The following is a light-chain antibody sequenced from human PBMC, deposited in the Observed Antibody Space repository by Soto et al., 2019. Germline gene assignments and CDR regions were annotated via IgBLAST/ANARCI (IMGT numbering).Light chain of an antibody. CDR3: QSGT. Sequence: IQMTQSPSTLSASVGDRVTITCRASQSISSWLAWYQQKPGKAPKLLIYKASSLESGVPSRFSGSGSGTEFTLTISSLQPDDFATYYCQSGTFGQGTKVDI. V-gene: IGKV1-5*03. J-gene: IGKJ1*01. CDR1: QSISSW. CDR2: KAS.